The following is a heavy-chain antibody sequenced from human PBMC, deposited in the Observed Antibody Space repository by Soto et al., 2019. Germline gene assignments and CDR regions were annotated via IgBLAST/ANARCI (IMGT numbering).Heavy chain of an antibody. CDR2: ISGDGSST. V-gene: IGHV3-74*01. D-gene: IGHD1-7*01. J-gene: IGHJ3*01. Sequence: EVQLVDSGGGLVQPGGSLRLSCAASEFTFRSYWMHWVRQIPGKRLVWVSRISGDGSSTTYADSVRGRFTISRDNDKNTVYLQMDSLRAEDTAVYYCARSLPGTYGAFDLWGQGTMVTVSS. CDR1: EFTFRSYW. CDR3: ARSLPGTYGAFDL.